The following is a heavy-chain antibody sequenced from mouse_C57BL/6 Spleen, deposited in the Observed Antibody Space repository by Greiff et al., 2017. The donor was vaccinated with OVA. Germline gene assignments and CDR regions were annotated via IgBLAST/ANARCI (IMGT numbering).Heavy chain of an antibody. J-gene: IGHJ4*01. CDR3: ARSQGYDYAMDY. CDR2: IYPGDGDT. D-gene: IGHD2-2*01. CDR1: GYAFSSSW. Sequence: QVQLKQSGPELVKPGASVKISCKASGYAFSSSWMNWVKQRPGKGLEWIGRIYPGDGDTNYNEKFKSKATLTVDKSSSTAYMQLSSLTSEDSAVYYCARSQGYDYAMDYWGQGTSVTVSS. V-gene: IGHV1-82*01.